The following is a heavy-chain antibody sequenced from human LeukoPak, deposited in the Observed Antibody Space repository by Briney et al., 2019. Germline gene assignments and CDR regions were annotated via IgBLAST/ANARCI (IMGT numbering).Heavy chain of an antibody. CDR2: IVGSGGGT. J-gene: IGHJ4*02. CDR3: AKDLSGTYAFDY. Sequence: GGSLRLSCAASGFAFSTYMMSWVRQAPGQGLEWVATIVGSGGGTAYADSVKGRFTISRDNSRNTLYLQMNSLRADDTAVYYCAKDLSGTYAFDYWGQGTLVTVSS. CDR1: GFAFSTYM. D-gene: IGHD1-26*01. V-gene: IGHV3-23*01.